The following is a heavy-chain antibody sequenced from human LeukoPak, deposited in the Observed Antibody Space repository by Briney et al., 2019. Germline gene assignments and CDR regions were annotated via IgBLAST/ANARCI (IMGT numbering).Heavy chain of an antibody. Sequence: SETLSLTCTVSGGSISSSSYYWGWIRQPPGKGLEWIGYIYYGGSTNYNPSLKSRVTISVDTSKNQFSLKLSSVTAADTAVYYCARTAAGSIDYWGQGILVTVSS. CDR3: ARTAAGSIDY. D-gene: IGHD6-13*01. V-gene: IGHV4-61*05. CDR1: GGSISSSSYY. J-gene: IGHJ4*02. CDR2: IYYGGST.